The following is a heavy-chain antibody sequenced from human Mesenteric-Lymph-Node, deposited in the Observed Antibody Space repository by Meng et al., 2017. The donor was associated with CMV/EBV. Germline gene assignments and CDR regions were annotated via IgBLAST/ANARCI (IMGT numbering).Heavy chain of an antibody. CDR3: AREGYDSSGYYWNCFDY. J-gene: IGHJ4*02. CDR2: IYSGGST. Sequence: GGSLRLSCAASGFTVSSNYMSWVRQAPGKGLEWVSVIYSGGSTYYADSVKGQFTISRDNSKNTLYLQMNSLRAEDTAVYYCAREGYDSSGYYWNCFDYWGQGTLVTVSS. CDR1: GFTVSSNY. V-gene: IGHV3-66*02. D-gene: IGHD3-22*01.